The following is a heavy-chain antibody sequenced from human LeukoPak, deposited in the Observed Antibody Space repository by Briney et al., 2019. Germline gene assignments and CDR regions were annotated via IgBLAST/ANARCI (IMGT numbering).Heavy chain of an antibody. Sequence: SVKVSRKASGYTFTGYYMHWVRQAPGQGLEWMGGIIPIFGTANYAQKFQGRVTITADESTSTAYMELSSLRSEDTAVYYCARGGVYSGSPYYFDYWGQGTLVTVSS. J-gene: IGHJ4*02. CDR2: IIPIFGTA. CDR3: ARGGVYSGSPYYFDY. D-gene: IGHD5-12*01. CDR1: GYTFTGYY. V-gene: IGHV1-69*13.